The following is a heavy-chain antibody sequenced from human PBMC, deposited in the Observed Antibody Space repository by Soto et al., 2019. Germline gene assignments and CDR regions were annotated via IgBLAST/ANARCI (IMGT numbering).Heavy chain of an antibody. D-gene: IGHD3-16*01. J-gene: IGHJ5*02. CDR2: ISHTGQT. V-gene: IGHV4-59*01. Sequence: SETLSLTCRISGGSICNYFWTWIRQSPGNRLEWIGDISHTGQTNYNPSLKSRVTLSVDISENEFSLRLASVTPADSALYFCARESSNIYDRHFRLDPWGQGTLVTVSS. CDR1: GGSICNYF. CDR3: ARESSNIYDRHFRLDP.